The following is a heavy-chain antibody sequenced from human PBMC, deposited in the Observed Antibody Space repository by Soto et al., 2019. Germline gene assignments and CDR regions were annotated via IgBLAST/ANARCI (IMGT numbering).Heavy chain of an antibody. J-gene: IGHJ3*02. CDR1: GYTFTGYY. V-gene: IGHV1-2*04. CDR3: ARDRLGRDAFDI. D-gene: IGHD3-16*01. CDR2: INPNSGGT. Sequence: ASVKVSCKASGYTFTGYYMHWVRQAPGQGLEWMGWINPNSGGTNYAQKFQGWVIMTRDTSISTAYMELSRLRSDDTAVYYCARDRLGRDAFDIWGQGTMVTVSS.